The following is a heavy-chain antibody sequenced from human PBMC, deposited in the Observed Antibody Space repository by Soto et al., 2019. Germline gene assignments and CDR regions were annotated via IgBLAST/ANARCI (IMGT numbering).Heavy chain of an antibody. V-gene: IGHV4-39*01. D-gene: IGHD3-3*01. CDR2: IYYSGST. CDR3: ASSKYYDFWSGYYIFYYGMDV. J-gene: IGHJ6*02. CDR1: GSSISSSSYY. Sequence: SETLSLTCTVAGSSISSSSYYWGWIRQPPGKGLEWIGSIYYSGSTYYNPSLKSRVTISVDTSKNQFSLKLSSVTAADTAVYYCASSKYYDFWSGYYIFYYGMDVWGQGTTVTVSS.